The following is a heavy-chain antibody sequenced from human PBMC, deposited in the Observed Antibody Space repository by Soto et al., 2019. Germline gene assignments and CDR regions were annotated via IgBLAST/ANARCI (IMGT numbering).Heavy chain of an antibody. J-gene: IGHJ6*02. CDR2: ISSNGGST. D-gene: IGHD6-13*01. V-gene: IGHV3-64D*06. CDR3: VNGFIAAAGDLNGMDV. CDR1: GFTFSSYA. Sequence: PGGSLRLSCSASGFTFSSYAMHWVRQAPGKGLEYVSAISSNGGSTYYADSVKGRFTISRDNSKNTLYLQMSSLRAEDTAVYYCVNGFIAAAGDLNGMDVWGQGNTVTVYS.